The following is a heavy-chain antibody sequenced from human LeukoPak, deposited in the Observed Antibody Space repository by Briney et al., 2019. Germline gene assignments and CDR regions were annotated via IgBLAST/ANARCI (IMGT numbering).Heavy chain of an antibody. CDR1: GGSFSGYY. J-gene: IGHJ3*02. D-gene: IGHD1-26*01. CDR2: INHSGST. Sequence: SETLSLTCAVYGGSFSGYYWSWIRQPPGKGLEWIGEINHSGSTNYNPSLKSRVTISVDTSKNQFSLKLSSVTAADTAVYYCAREKWELLRAFDIWGQGTMVTVSS. CDR3: AREKWELLRAFDI. V-gene: IGHV4-34*01.